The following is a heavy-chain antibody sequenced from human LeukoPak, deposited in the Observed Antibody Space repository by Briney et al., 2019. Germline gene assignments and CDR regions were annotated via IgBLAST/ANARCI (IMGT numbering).Heavy chain of an antibody. J-gene: IGHJ6*02. CDR3: ARYAAVAGGYYYGMDV. Sequence: SETLSLTCAVYGGSFSGYYWSWIRQPPGKGLEWIGKINHSGSTNYNPSLKSRVTISVDTSKNQFSLKLSSVTAADTAVYYCARYAAVAGGYYYGMDVWGQGTTVTVSS. D-gene: IGHD6-19*01. CDR1: GGSFSGYY. CDR2: INHSGST. V-gene: IGHV4-34*01.